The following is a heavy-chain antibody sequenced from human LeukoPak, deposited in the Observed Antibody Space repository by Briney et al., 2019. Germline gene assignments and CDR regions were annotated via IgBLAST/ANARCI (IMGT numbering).Heavy chain of an antibody. V-gene: IGHV1-69*01. CDR3: ACVVGEGKANRVNDAFDI. CDR2: IIPIFGTA. CDR1: GGAFSSYA. D-gene: IGHD1-26*01. J-gene: IGHJ3*02. Sequence: SVKVSCKASGGAFSSYAISWVRQAPGQGLEWMGGIIPIFGTANYAQKFQGRVTITADESTSTAYMELSSLRSEDTAVYYCACVVGEGKANRVNDAFDIWGQGTMVTVSS.